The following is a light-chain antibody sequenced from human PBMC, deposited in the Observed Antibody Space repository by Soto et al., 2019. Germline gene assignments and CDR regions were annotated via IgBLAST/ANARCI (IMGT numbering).Light chain of an antibody. Sequence: QSALTQPASVSASPGQSITLSCTGTSSDVGASNFVSWYQQHPGKPPKLIIYDVATRPSGVSNRFSGSKSGSTASLIISRLQTEDEADYYCVSFTASTTYVFGSGTKLTVL. CDR1: SSDVGASNF. J-gene: IGLJ1*01. CDR3: VSFTASTTYV. CDR2: DVA. V-gene: IGLV2-14*03.